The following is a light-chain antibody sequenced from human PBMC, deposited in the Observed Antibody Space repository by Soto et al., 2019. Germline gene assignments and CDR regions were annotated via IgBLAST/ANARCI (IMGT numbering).Light chain of an antibody. V-gene: IGLV1-40*01. Sequence: QSVLTQPPSVSEAPGQRVTISCTGSSSNIGAGYEAHWYQQVPGTAPKLLIYENNNRPSGVPDRFSGSKSGTSASLAITGLQAEDEAEYYCQSYDSSLSGYVCVTGTKLTVL. CDR1: SSNIGAGYE. CDR3: QSYDSSLSGYV. CDR2: ENN. J-gene: IGLJ1*01.